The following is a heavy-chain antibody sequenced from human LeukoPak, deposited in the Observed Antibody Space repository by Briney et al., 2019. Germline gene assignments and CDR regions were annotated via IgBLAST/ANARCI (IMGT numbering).Heavy chain of an antibody. CDR3: ARSRVVVVPAAIDY. J-gene: IGHJ4*02. CDR1: GFTFSSYA. CDR2: ISYDGSNK. D-gene: IGHD2-2*01. Sequence: PGRSLRLSCAASGFTFSSYAMHWVRQAPGKGLEWVAVISYDGSNKYYADSVEGRFTISRGNSKNTLYLQMNSLRAEDTAVYYCARSRVVVVPAAIDYWGQGTLVTVSS. V-gene: IGHV3-30-3*01.